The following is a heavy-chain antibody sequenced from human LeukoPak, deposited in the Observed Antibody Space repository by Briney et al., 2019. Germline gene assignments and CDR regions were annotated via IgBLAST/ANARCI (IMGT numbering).Heavy chain of an antibody. CDR2: VSGSGGAT. D-gene: IGHD3-16*01. J-gene: IGHJ5*02. CDR1: GFSWVSYA. V-gene: IGHV3-23*01. Sequence: GGSLRLACAASGFSWVSYAMCGVRQAPEGGPQGCSAVSGSGGATYSADSVKGRFTISRDNSKNTLYLQMNTLRAEDTAVYYCAKDPTVGEWPNWFDPWGQGTLVTVSS. CDR3: AKDPTVGEWPNWFDP.